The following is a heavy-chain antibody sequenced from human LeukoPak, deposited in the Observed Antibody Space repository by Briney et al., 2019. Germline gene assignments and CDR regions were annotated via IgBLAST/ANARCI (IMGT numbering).Heavy chain of an antibody. CDR2: INWNGGST. J-gene: IGHJ4*02. D-gene: IGHD3-16*02. Sequence: GGSLRLSCAASGFTFDDYGMSWVRHAPGKGLEWVSGINWNGGSTVYADSVKGRFTISRDNAKNSLYLQMNSLRAEDTALYYCARGLPYDYVWGSYRPSNFDYWGQGTLVTVSS. CDR1: GFTFDDYG. CDR3: ARGLPYDYVWGSYRPSNFDY. V-gene: IGHV3-20*04.